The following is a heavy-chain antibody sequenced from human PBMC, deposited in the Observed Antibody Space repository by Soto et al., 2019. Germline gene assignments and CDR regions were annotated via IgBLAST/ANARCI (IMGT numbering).Heavy chain of an antibody. CDR2: IYPGDSDT. CDR3: ARFRHNRLHPRYYYYYGMDV. Sequence: GESLKISCKGSGYSFTSYWIGWVRQMPGKGLEWMGIIYPGDSDTRYSPSFQGQVTISADKSISTAYLQWSSLKASDTAMYYCARFRHNRLHPRYYYYYGMDVWGQGTTVTVSS. J-gene: IGHJ6*02. V-gene: IGHV5-51*01. CDR1: GYSFTSYW. D-gene: IGHD4-4*01.